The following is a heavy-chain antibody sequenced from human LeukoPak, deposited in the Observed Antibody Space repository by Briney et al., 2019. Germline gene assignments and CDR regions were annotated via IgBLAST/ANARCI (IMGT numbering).Heavy chain of an antibody. CDR3: ARDPGYDILTGSTQYNRFDP. CDR2: IIPILGIA. D-gene: IGHD3-9*01. CDR1: GGTFSSYA. Sequence: ASVKVSCKASGGTFSSYAISWVRQAPGQGLEWMGRIIPILGIANYAQKLQGRVTITADKSTSTAYMELSSLRSEDTAVYYCARDPGYDILTGSTQYNRFDPWGQGTLVTVSS. J-gene: IGHJ5*02. V-gene: IGHV1-69*04.